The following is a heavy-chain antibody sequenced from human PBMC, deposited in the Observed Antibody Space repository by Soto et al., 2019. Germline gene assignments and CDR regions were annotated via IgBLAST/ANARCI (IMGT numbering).Heavy chain of an antibody. J-gene: IGHJ4*02. V-gene: IGHV4-34*01. D-gene: IGHD3-10*01. CDR2: INHSGST. CDR3: ASPGRYYGSGSHAFDY. Sequence: SETLSLTCAVYGGSFSGYYWSWIRQPPGKGLEWIGEINHSGSTNYNPSLKSRVTISVDTSKNQFSLKLSSVTAADTAVYYCASPGRYYGSGSHAFDYWGQGTLVTVS. CDR1: GGSFSGYY.